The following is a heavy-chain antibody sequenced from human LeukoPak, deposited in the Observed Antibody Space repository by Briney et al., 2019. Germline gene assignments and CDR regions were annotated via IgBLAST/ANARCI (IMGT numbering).Heavy chain of an antibody. D-gene: IGHD2-15*01. CDR1: GGXSSSRSYH. Sequence: SETLSLTCTVSGGXSSSRSYHWAWIRQPPGKGLEWIGTVYHSGSTYYNPSLKSRVTISVDTPKNQFSLKLSSVTAADTAVYYCARRDCSGGSCPGAYFDYWGQGTQVTVSS. V-gene: IGHV4-39*01. CDR3: ARRDCSGGSCPGAYFDY. J-gene: IGHJ4*02. CDR2: VYHSGST.